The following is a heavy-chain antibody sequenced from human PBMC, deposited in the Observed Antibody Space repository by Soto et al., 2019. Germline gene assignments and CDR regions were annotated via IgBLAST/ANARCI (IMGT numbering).Heavy chain of an antibody. J-gene: IGHJ4*02. V-gene: IGHV4-4*02. D-gene: IGHD2-15*01. CDR1: GGSFTSNNW. Sequence: PSETLSLTCAVSGGSFTSNNWWTWVRQPPGQGLEWIGEIYRTGSTNYNPSLKSRVTISLDKSENQFSLKVTSLTAADTALYYCVTGWSEYWGQGTLVTVSS. CDR3: VTGWSEY. CDR2: IYRTGST.